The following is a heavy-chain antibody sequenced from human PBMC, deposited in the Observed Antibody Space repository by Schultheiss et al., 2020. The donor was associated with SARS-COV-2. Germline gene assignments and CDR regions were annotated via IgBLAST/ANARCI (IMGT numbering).Heavy chain of an antibody. V-gene: IGHV4-31*03. J-gene: IGHJ5*02. CDR2: IYYSGST. CDR1: GDSINSGDYY. Sequence: SETLSLTCTVSGDSINSGDYYWSWIRQHPGKGLEWIGYIYYSGSTYYNPSLKSRVTISVDTSKNQFSLKLSSVTAADTAVYYCARGFETRQLGGKNWFDPWGQGTLVTVSS. CDR3: ARGFETRQLGGKNWFDP. D-gene: IGHD6-13*01.